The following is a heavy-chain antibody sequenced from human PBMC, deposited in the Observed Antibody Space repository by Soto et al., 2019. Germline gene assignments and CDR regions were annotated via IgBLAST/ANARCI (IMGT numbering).Heavy chain of an antibody. CDR1: GFTFSNAW. CDR2: IKSKTDGGTT. CDR3: TTMRGVYCSGGSCYSPFDY. D-gene: IGHD2-15*01. Sequence: EVQLVESGGGLVKPGGSLRLSCAASGFTFSNAWMSWVRQAPGKGLEWVGRIKSKTDGGTTDYAAPVKGRFTISRDDSKNTLYLQMNSPKTEDTAVYYCTTMRGVYCSGGSCYSPFDYWGQGTLVTVSS. V-gene: IGHV3-15*01. J-gene: IGHJ4*02.